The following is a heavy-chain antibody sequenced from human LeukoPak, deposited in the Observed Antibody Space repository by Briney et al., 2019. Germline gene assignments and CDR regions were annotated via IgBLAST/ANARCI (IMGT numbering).Heavy chain of an antibody. CDR3: ARRAITLDYYGSGSHGNYFDY. CDR1: GGSFSGYY. CDR2: INHSGST. Sequence: SETLPLTCAVYGGSFSGYYWSWIRQPPGKGLEWIGEINHSGSTNYNPSLKSRVTISVDTSKNQFSLKLSSVTAADTAVYYCARRAITLDYYGSGSHGNYFDYWGQGTLVTVSS. J-gene: IGHJ4*02. D-gene: IGHD3-10*01. V-gene: IGHV4-34*01.